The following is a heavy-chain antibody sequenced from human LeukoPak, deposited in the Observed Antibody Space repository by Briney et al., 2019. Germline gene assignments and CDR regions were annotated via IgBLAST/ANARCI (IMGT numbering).Heavy chain of an antibody. D-gene: IGHD1-26*01. CDR1: GFTFSSYA. J-gene: IGHJ4*02. CDR3: AKGLSGSYYVFFDY. CDR2: ISGSGGST. V-gene: IGHV3-23*01. Sequence: PGGSLRLSCAASGFTFSSYAMSWVRQAPGKGLEWVSAISGSGGSTYYADSVKGRLTISRDNSKNTLYLQMYSLRAEDTAVYYCAKGLSGSYYVFFDYWGQGTLVTVSS.